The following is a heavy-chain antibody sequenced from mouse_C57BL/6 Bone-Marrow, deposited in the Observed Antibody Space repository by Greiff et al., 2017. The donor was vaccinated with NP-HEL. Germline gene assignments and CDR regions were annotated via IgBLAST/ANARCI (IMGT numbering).Heavy chain of an antibody. CDR2: INYDGSST. CDR3: ARDGYLDY. CDR1: GFTFSDYY. V-gene: IGHV5-16*01. J-gene: IGHJ2*01. Sequence: EVQLVESEGGLVQPGSSMKLSCTASGFTFSDYYMAWVRQVPEKGLEWVANINYDGSSTYYLDSLKSRFTISRDNAKNILYLQMSSLKSEDTATYYCARDGYLDYWGQGTTLTVSS.